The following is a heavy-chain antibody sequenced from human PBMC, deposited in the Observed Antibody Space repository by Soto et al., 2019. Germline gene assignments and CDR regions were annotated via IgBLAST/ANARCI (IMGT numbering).Heavy chain of an antibody. J-gene: IGHJ6*02. CDR1: GGSISSSSYY. Sequence: PSETLSLTCTVSGGSISSSSYYWGWIRQPPGKGLEWIGSIYYSGSTYYNPSLKSRVTISVDTSKNQFSLKLSSVTAADTAVYYCARRGPAAGSPHYYYGMDVWGQGTTVTVSS. CDR3: ARRGPAAGSPHYYYGMDV. CDR2: IYYSGST. V-gene: IGHV4-39*01. D-gene: IGHD6-13*01.